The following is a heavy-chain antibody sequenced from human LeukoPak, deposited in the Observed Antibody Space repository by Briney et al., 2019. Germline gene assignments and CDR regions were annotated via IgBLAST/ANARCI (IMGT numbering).Heavy chain of an antibody. Sequence: GASVKVSCKASGYTFTGYYMHWVRQAPGQGLEWMGWINPNSGGTNYAQKFQGRVTMTRDTSISTAYMELSRLRSDDTAVYYCATGSYYYGSGSYYPDWGQGILVTVSS. CDR2: INPNSGGT. J-gene: IGHJ4*02. CDR1: GYTFTGYY. D-gene: IGHD3-10*01. V-gene: IGHV1-2*02. CDR3: ATGSYYYGSGSYYPD.